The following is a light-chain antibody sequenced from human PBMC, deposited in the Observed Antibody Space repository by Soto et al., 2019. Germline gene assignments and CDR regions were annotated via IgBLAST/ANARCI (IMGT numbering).Light chain of an antibody. V-gene: IGKV4-1*01. CDR2: WAS. CDR3: QQYYDTPWT. Sequence: DIVMTQSPDSLAVSLGEGATINCKSSRNVFYSSNNKDFLAWYQQKPGQPPKLLIYWASTRQSGVPARFSASGAGTDFTLTISSLQAEDVAVYYCQQYYDTPWTFGQGTKVDI. CDR1: RNVFYSSNNKDF. J-gene: IGKJ1*01.